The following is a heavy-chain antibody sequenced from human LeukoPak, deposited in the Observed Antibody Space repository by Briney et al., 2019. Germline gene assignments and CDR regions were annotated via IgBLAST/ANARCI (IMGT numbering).Heavy chain of an antibody. CDR3: AKDQHSGRYAHDAFDI. V-gene: IGHV3-23*01. CDR2: ISGSGGST. J-gene: IGHJ3*02. Sequence: AGGSLRLSCAASGFTFSSYAMSWVRQTPGKGLEWVSAISGSGGSTYYADSVKGRFTISRDNSKNTLYLQMNSLGAEDTAVYYCAKDQHSGRYAHDAFDIWGQGTMVTVSS. CDR1: GFTFSSYA. D-gene: IGHD6-19*01.